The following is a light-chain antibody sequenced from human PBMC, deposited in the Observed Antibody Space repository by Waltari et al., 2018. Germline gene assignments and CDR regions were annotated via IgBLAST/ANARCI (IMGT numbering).Light chain of an antibody. Sequence: DILMTQSPSTLSASVGERVTITCRASQTISRWLAWYQQKPGKAPNLLIFDASSLASGVPSRFSGSGSGTEFTLTISSLQPDDFATYYCQQYNSYSPWTFGPGTKVEIK. V-gene: IGKV1-5*01. J-gene: IGKJ1*01. CDR1: QTISRW. CDR2: DAS. CDR3: QQYNSYSPWT.